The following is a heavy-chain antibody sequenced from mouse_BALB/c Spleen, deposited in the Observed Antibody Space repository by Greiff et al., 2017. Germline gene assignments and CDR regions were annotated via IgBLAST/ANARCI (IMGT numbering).Heavy chain of an antibody. CDR1: GFSLTSYG. Sequence: VQRVESGPGLVAPSQSLSITCTVSGFSLTSYGVHWVRQPPGKGLEWLGVIWAGGSTNYNSALMSRLSISKDNSKSQVFLKMNSLQTDDTAMYYCARDIYYGNRYAMDYWGQGTSVTVSS. CDR3: ARDIYYGNRYAMDY. J-gene: IGHJ4*01. V-gene: IGHV2-9*02. CDR2: IWAGGST. D-gene: IGHD2-1*01.